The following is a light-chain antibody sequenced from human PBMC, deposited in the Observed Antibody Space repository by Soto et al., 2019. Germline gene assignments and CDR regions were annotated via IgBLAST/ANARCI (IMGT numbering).Light chain of an antibody. CDR1: QSISVW. Sequence: DIQMTQSPSTLSASVGDRVTITCRASQSISVWLAWYQQKPGKAPKLLIYRTSSLESGVASRFSGSGSGTEFTLTISSLQPDDFATYYCQQYSIYPITFGGGTKVAIK. V-gene: IGKV1-5*03. CDR2: RTS. CDR3: QQYSIYPIT. J-gene: IGKJ4*01.